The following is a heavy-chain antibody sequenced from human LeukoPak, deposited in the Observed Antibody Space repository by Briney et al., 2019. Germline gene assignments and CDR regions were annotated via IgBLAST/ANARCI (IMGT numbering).Heavy chain of an antibody. CDR3: ARDEQWLAHDAFDI. CDR1: GGSISSGGYY. CDR2: IYTSGST. D-gene: IGHD6-19*01. V-gene: IGHV4-61*02. Sequence: SETLSLTCAVSGGSISSGGYYWRWIRQPAGKGLEWIGRIYTSGSTNYNPSLKSRVTISVDTSKNQFSLKLSSVTAADTAVYYCARDEQWLAHDAFDIWGQGTMVTVSS. J-gene: IGHJ3*02.